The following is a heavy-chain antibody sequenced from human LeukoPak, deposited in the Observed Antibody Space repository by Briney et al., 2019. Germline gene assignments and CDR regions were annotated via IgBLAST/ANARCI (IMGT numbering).Heavy chain of an antibody. V-gene: IGHV1-24*01. Sequence: ASVKVSCKVSGYTLTELSMHWVRQAPGKGLEWMGGFDPEDGEAIYAQKFQGRVTMTEDTSTDTAYMELNSLRSDDTAVYYCATDPGETVPAAKGPRGDYCYGMDVWGQGTTVTVSS. CDR3: ATDPGETVPAAKGPRGDYCYGMDV. CDR2: FDPEDGEA. CDR1: GYTLTELS. D-gene: IGHD2-2*01. J-gene: IGHJ6*02.